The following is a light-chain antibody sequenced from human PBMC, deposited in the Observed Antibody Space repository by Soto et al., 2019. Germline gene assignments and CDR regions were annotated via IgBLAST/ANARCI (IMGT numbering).Light chain of an antibody. J-gene: IGLJ2*01. V-gene: IGLV7-46*01. CDR1: TGAVTSGHY. Sequence: QAVVTQEPSLTVSPGGTVTLTCGSSTGAVTSGHYPYWFQQKPGQAPRTLIFDTSNKHSWTPARFSGSLLGDKAALTLSGAQPEDEGEYYCLRSYSGPRVFGGGTKLTVL. CDR3: LRSYSGPRV. CDR2: DTS.